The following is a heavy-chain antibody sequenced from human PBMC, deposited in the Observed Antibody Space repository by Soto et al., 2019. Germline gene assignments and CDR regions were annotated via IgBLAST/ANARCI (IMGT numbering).Heavy chain of an antibody. V-gene: IGHV3-23*01. CDR2: IGSTGVST. CDR3: ARAYGGNPALFDP. J-gene: IGHJ5*02. D-gene: IGHD4-17*01. CDR1: GFIFSSYA. Sequence: GGSLRLSCAASGFIFSSYAMNWVRQAPGKGLEWVSGIGSTGVSTYYADSVKGRFTISRDNSKNMLYLHMDSLRAEDTAVYYCARAYGGNPALFDPWGQGTLVTVSS.